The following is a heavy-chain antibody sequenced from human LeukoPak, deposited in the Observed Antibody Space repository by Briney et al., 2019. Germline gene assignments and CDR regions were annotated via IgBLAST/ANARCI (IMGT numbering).Heavy chain of an antibody. J-gene: IGHJ4*02. D-gene: IGHD5-18*01. Sequence: GESLKISCKASGYSFTSYWIGWLRQMPGKGLEWMGIIDPSDSETRYTPSSQGQVTISVDKSLTTADLQWNSLKASDTAMYYCARQTAMGRSGDYWGQGTLVTVSS. CDR2: IDPSDSET. V-gene: IGHV5-51*01. CDR1: GYSFTSYW. CDR3: ARQTAMGRSGDY.